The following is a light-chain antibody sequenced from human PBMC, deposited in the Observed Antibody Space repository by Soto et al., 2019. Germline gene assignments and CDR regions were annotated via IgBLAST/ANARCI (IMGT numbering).Light chain of an antibody. CDR3: LHDYNYPYT. CDR1: QGIRND. V-gene: IGKV1-6*01. Sequence: ALQVTQSQYSLCASVRNRVTITSRSSQGIRNDLGWYQQKSGKAPKLLIYGASSLQSGVPSRFSGSGSGTDFTLTISSLQPEDFATYYCLHDYNYPYTFGQGTKVDI. CDR2: GAS. J-gene: IGKJ2*01.